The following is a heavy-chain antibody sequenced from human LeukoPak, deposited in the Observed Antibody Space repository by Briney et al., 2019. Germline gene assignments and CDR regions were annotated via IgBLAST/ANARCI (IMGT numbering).Heavy chain of an antibody. V-gene: IGHV3-30*03. CDR2: ISFDGYSQ. CDR3: ARDLDSALDD. D-gene: IGHD4-11*01. J-gene: IGHJ4*02. Sequence: GGSLRLSCAASGFTFNNYGMHWVRQAPGKGLEWVALISFDGYSQGYTDSVKGRFNISRDNSRNTLYLQMTRLRPRDTAVYYCARDLDSALDDWGQGTLVTVSS. CDR1: GFTFNNYG.